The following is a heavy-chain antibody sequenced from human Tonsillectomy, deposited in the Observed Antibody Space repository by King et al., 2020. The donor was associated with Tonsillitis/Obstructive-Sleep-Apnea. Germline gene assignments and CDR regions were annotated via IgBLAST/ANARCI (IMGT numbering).Heavy chain of an antibody. V-gene: IGHV4-31*01. Sequence: QLQESGPGLVKPSQTLSLTCTVSGGSISSGGYYWSWIRQHPGKGLEWIGYIYYSGSTYYNPSLKSLVTISVDTSKNQFSLKLSSVTAADTAVYYCARGPWYYDILTGYYRGYYMDVWGKGTTVTVSS. CDR3: ARGPWYYDILTGYYRGYYMDV. CDR1: GGSISSGGYY. J-gene: IGHJ6*03. D-gene: IGHD3-9*01. CDR2: IYYSGST.